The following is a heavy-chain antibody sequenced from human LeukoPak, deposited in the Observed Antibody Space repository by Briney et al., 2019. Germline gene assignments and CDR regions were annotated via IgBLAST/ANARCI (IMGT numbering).Heavy chain of an antibody. Sequence: SETLSLTCAVYGGSFSDYYWSWIRQPPRKGLEWIGEINHSGSTNYNPSLKSRVTMSVDTSKNQFSLRLSSVTAADTAVYYCANRGDGDPAGYFDYWGQGTLVTVSS. CDR1: GGSFSDYY. V-gene: IGHV4-34*01. CDR2: INHSGST. CDR3: ANRGDGDPAGYFDY. D-gene: IGHD2-21*02. J-gene: IGHJ4*02.